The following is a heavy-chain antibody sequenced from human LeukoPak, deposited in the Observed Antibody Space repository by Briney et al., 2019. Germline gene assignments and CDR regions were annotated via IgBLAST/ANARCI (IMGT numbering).Heavy chain of an antibody. CDR2: INPNSGGT. V-gene: IGHV1-2*02. J-gene: IGHJ5*02. Sequence: ASAKVSCKASGYTFTGYYMHWVRQAPGQGLEWMGWINPNSGGTNYAQKFQGRVTMTRDTSISTAYMGLSRLRSDDTAVYYCATVVPAAMGWFDPWGQGTLVTVSS. CDR1: GYTFTGYY. D-gene: IGHD2-2*01. CDR3: ATVVPAAMGWFDP.